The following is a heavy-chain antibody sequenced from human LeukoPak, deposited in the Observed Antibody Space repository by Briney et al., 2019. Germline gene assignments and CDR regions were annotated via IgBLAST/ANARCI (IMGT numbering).Heavy chain of an antibody. CDR2: IYPGDSDT. CDR1: GYSFTNFW. D-gene: IGHD3-22*01. CDR3: ARRGYYDGSVYSALGV. V-gene: IGHV5-51*01. Sequence: GESLKISCKASGYSFTNFWIGWVRQMPGKGLEWMGIIYPGDSDTRYSPSFQGQVTISADKSISTAYLQWSSLKTSDTAMYYCARRGYYDGSVYSALGVWGQGSLVTVTS. J-gene: IGHJ4*02.